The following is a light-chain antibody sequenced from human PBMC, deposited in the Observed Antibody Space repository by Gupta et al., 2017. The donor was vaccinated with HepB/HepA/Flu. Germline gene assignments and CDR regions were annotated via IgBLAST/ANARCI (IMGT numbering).Light chain of an antibody. CDR2: DAA. J-gene: IGKJ3*01. Sequence: DIQTTQSPPSLSASVGDRVTITCQASQDIINYLIWYQQKPRKAPKLLIYDAANYETGVPSRFSGSGCGRDFAFTISSRLQEDIAASYCHQEDNLPSFTFGHGTKVDIK. CDR1: QDIINY. V-gene: IGKV1-33*01. CDR3: HQEDNLPSFT.